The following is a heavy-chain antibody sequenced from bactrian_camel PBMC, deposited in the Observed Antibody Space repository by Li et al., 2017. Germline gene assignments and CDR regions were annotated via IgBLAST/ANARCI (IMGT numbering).Heavy chain of an antibody. Sequence: VQLVESGGGSVQAGGSLRLSCVAPERVYGKCMAWFRQAPGKEREGVANIWTADHTTYYADSVRGRFTISHDSATNTMYLQMNSLKPEDTAVYYCVSDAIGIPDYDYWGQGTQVTVS. J-gene: IGHJ4*01. CDR2: IWTADHTT. CDR3: VSDAIGIPDYDY. CDR1: ERVYGKC. D-gene: IGHD4*01. V-gene: IGHV3S66*01.